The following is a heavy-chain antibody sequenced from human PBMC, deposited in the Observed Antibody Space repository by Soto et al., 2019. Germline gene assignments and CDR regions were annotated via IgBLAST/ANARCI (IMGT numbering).Heavy chain of an antibody. V-gene: IGHV2-5*01. CDR1: GFSLSTSGVG. CDR3: AHSIHDYGDYYNPLFHY. D-gene: IGHD4-17*01. J-gene: IGHJ4*02. Sequence: QITLKESGPTLVKPTQTLTLTCTFYGFSLSTSGVGVGWIRQPPGKALEWLALIYLNDDKRYSPSLKSRLTITKDTSKYRVVLTMTNMDPVDTATYYCAHSIHDYGDYYNPLFHYWCQGTLVTVS. CDR2: IYLNDDK.